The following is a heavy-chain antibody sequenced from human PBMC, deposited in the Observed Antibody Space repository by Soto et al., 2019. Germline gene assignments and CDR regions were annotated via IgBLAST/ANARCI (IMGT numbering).Heavy chain of an antibody. Sequence: ASVKVACKASGYTFSNFSMHWVRQAPGQRLEWMGWINPGNGNTKYSQTFQGRVTITRDTSASTAYMELSSLRSEDTAVYYCARAVARGVKTIYYCYGMDFWGRGTSVTVSS. D-gene: IGHD3-10*01. CDR3: ARAVARGVKTIYYCYGMDF. V-gene: IGHV1-3*01. J-gene: IGHJ6*02. CDR1: GYTFSNFS. CDR2: INPGNGNT.